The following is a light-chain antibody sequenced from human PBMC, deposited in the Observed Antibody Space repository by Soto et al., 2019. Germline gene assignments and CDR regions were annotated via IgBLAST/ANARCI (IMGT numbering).Light chain of an antibody. V-gene: IGKV3-20*01. CDR2: GAS. J-gene: IGKJ1*01. Sequence: EIVLTQSPGTLSLSPGERATLSCRASQSVRSNYLAWYQQKPGQAPRLLIYGASSRATGNPDRLSGRGDGKNFTLTINSLEPEDYEMYDRQQNGPSPRTFGQGTKVEFK. CDR1: QSVRSNY. CDR3: QQNGPSPRT.